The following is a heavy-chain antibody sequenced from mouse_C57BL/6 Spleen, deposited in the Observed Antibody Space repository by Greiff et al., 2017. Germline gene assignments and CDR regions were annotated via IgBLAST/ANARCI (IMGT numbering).Heavy chain of an antibody. V-gene: IGHV1-59*01. Sequence: QVQLQQPGAELVRPGTSVKLSCKASGYTFTSYWMHWVKQRPGQGLEWIGVIDPSDSYTNYNQKFKGKATLTVDTSSSTAYMQLSSLTSEDSAGYYCAREGDYGDYWGQGTTLTVSS. CDR2: IDPSDSYT. CDR3: AREGDYGDY. CDR1: GYTFTSYW. J-gene: IGHJ2*01. D-gene: IGHD2-4*01.